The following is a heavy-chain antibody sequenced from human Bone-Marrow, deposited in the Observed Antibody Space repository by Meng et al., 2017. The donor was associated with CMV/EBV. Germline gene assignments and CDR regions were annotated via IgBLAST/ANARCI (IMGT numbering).Heavy chain of an antibody. Sequence: ASGFTFSTYAMSWVRQAPGRGLEWVSGSSDRGDTTYYADSVKGRFTISRDNSKNTVYLQMNSLTAEDTAVYYCAKGRCDKCYSSDDYWGQGTLVTVSS. V-gene: IGHV3-23*01. CDR2: SSDRGDTT. J-gene: IGHJ4*02. D-gene: IGHD2-15*01. CDR3: AKGRCDKCYSSDDY. CDR1: GFTFSTYA.